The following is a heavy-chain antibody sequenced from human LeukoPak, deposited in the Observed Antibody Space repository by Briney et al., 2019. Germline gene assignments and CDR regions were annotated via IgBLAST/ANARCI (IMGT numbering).Heavy chain of an antibody. J-gene: IGHJ5*02. D-gene: IGHD2-2*01. Sequence: ASVKVSCKASGYTFTGYYMHWVRQAPGQGLEWMGWINPNSGGTNYAQKFQGRVTMTRDTSISTAYMELSRLRSDDTAVYHCARFGSTSWAPENNWFDPWGQGTLVTVSS. CDR1: GYTFTGYY. CDR2: INPNSGGT. V-gene: IGHV1-2*02. CDR3: ARFGSTSWAPENNWFDP.